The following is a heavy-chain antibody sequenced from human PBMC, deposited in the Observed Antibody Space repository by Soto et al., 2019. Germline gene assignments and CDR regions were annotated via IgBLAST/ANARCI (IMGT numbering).Heavy chain of an antibody. CDR2: INTKFGST. CDR1: GGSFSKKA. J-gene: IGHJ2*01. D-gene: IGHD5-12*01. Sequence: QVQLVQSGAELKKPGSSVKVSCEASGGSFSKKAISWVRQAPGQGPEWMGGINTKFGSTNYAPKCQGRISITADESTNTVYMALSSLTSEYTAVYYCARGASSGFEYWYFDLWGRRTLVSVSS. V-gene: IGHV1-69*01. CDR3: ARGASSGFEYWYFDL.